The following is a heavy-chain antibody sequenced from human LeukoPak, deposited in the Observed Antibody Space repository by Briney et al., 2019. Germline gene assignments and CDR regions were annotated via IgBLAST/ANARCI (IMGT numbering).Heavy chain of an antibody. J-gene: IGHJ4*02. V-gene: IGHV4-39*01. CDR2: IYYSGST. Sequence: PSQTLSLTCTVSSGSITTGGYYWSWIRQPPGKGLEWIGSIYYSGSTYYNPSLKSRVTISVDTSKNQFSLKLSSVTAADTAVYYCARHILGYSLYYFDYWGQGTLVTVSS. CDR1: SGSITTGGYY. CDR3: ARHILGYSLYYFDY. D-gene: IGHD5-18*01.